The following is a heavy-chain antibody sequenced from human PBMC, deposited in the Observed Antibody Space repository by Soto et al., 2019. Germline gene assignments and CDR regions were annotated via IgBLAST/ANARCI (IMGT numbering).Heavy chain of an antibody. V-gene: IGHV4-39*01. J-gene: IGHJ5*02. CDR2: IYYSGST. CDR1: GGSISSSSYY. CDR3: ARHPYSSASRWFDP. D-gene: IGHD6-6*01. Sequence: QLQLQESGPGLVKPSETLSLTCTVSGGSISSSSYYWGWIRQPPGKGLEWIGSIYYSGSTYYNPSIKRRVTISVDTSKNQFSLKLSSVTAADTAVYYCARHPYSSASRWFDPWGQGTLVTVSS.